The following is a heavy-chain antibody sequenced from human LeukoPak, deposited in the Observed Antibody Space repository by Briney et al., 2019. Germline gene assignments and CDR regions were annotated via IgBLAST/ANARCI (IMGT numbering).Heavy chain of an antibody. CDR3: VYSGGSGSYYADY. Sequence: PSETLSLTCAVSGGSISSGGYSWSWIRQPPGKGLEWIGYIYHSGSTYYNPSLKSRVTISVDRSKNQFSLKLSSVTAADTAVYYCVYSGGSGSYYADYWGPGTLVTVSS. CDR2: IYHSGST. CDR1: GGSISSGGYS. V-gene: IGHV4-30-2*01. D-gene: IGHD3-10*01. J-gene: IGHJ4*02.